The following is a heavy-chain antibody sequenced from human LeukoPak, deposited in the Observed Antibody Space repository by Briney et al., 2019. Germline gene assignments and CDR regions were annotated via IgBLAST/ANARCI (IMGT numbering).Heavy chain of an antibody. CDR1: GGSISSGDYY. CDR2: TYYSGST. D-gene: IGHD2-21*02. CDR3: ARVQKGVTDY. V-gene: IGHV4-30-4*01. Sequence: SETLSLTCTVSGGSISSGDYYWSWIRQPPGKGLEWIGYTYYSGSTYYNPSLKSRVTISVDRSKNQFSLKLSSVTAADTAVYYCARVQKGVTDYWGQGTLVTVSS. J-gene: IGHJ4*02.